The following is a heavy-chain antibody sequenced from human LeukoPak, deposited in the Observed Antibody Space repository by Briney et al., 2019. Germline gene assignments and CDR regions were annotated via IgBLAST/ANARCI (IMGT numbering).Heavy chain of an antibody. J-gene: IGHJ4*02. V-gene: IGHV1-69-2*01. D-gene: IGHD1-14*01. CDR2: VDPEDGEK. CDR3: TTSGLRAEPHFAY. Sequence: ASVKISCKTSKHTFTDFYIHWVRQAPGKGLEWMGRVDPEDGEKIYVERFQGRVTIIADNSKYTAYMELRNVKSEDTAVYYCTTSGLRAEPHFAYWGQGTLFTVSS. CDR1: KHTFTDFY.